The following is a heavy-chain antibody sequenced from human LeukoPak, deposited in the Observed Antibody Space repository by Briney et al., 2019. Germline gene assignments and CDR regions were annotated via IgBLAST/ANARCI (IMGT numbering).Heavy chain of an antibody. CDR1: GFTFSGYA. Sequence: GGSLRLSSAASGFTFSGYAMSWVRLAPGKGLEWVSTISDNGGRTYYADSVKGRFTISRDNSKNTLFLQMNSLRAEDSAVYYCATDREGDPSAYYLVGGQGTLITVSS. D-gene: IGHD3-22*01. CDR3: ATDREGDPSAYYLV. CDR2: ISDNGGRT. J-gene: IGHJ4*02. V-gene: IGHV3-23*01.